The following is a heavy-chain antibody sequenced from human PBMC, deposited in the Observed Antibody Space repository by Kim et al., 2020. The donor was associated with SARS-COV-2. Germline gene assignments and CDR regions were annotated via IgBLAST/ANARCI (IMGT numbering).Heavy chain of an antibody. V-gene: IGHV4-39*07. Sequence: SETLSLTCTVSGGSISSSSYYWGWIRQPPGKGLEWIGSIYYSRSTYYNPSLKSRVTISVDTSKNQFSLKLSSVTAADTAVYYCARGGYGDYGRYNWFDPWGQGTLVTVSS. D-gene: IGHD4-17*01. CDR2: IYYSRST. CDR1: GGSISSSSYY. J-gene: IGHJ5*02. CDR3: ARGGYGDYGRYNWFDP.